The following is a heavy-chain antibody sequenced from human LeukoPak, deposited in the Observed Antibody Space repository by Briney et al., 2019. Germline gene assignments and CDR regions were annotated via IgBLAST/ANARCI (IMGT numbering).Heavy chain of an antibody. CDR2: IYGGGNI. CDR1: GFTVSSNY. D-gene: IGHD3-10*01. CDR3: ARTYYYGSGSHNWFDP. V-gene: IGHV3-53*05. J-gene: IGHJ5*02. Sequence: GGSLRLSCAASGFTVSSNYMNWVRQAPGKGLEWVSVIYGGGNIYYADSVKGRFTISRDNSKNTLYLQMNSLRAEDTAVYYCARTYYYGSGSHNWFDPWGQGTLVTVSS.